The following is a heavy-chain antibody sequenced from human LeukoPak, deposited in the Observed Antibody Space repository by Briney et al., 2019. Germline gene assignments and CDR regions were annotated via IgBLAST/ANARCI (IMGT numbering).Heavy chain of an antibody. Sequence: SETLSLTCTVSGYSISSGYYWGWIRQPPGKGLEWIGYIYHSGSTYYNPSLKSRVTISVDTSKNQFSLKLSSVTAADTAVYYCARGLNEYSSSSRHWFDPWGQGTLVTVSS. J-gene: IGHJ5*02. CDR2: IYHSGST. CDR1: GYSISSGYY. D-gene: IGHD6-6*01. CDR3: ARGLNEYSSSSRHWFDP. V-gene: IGHV4-38-2*02.